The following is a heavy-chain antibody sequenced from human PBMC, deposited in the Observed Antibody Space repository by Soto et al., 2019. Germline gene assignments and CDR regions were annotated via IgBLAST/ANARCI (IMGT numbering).Heavy chain of an antibody. D-gene: IGHD3-10*01. V-gene: IGHV4-31*03. Sequence: QVQLQESGPGLVKPSQTLSLTCTVSGGSISSGGYYWSWIRQHPGKGLEWIGYIYYSGSTYYNPSLKSRVTISVDTSKNQFSLKLSSVTAADTAVYYCARDGGVSYGPGFDAFDIWGQGTMVTVSS. CDR1: GGSISSGGYY. J-gene: IGHJ3*02. CDR2: IYYSGST. CDR3: ARDGGVSYGPGFDAFDI.